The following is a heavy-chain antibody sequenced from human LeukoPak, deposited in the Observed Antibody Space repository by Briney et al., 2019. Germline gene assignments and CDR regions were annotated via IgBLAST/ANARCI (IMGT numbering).Heavy chain of an antibody. D-gene: IGHD1-1*01. V-gene: IGHV1-2*02. Sequence: GASVKVSCEASRYTFSGYYIHWVRQAPGQGLEWMGWIDPNSGGTNYAQKFQGRVTMTRDTSISTAYMELTSLRSDDTAVYYCASHLLSLQQLVLGDASDIWGPGTMVTVSS. CDR1: RYTFSGYY. J-gene: IGHJ3*02. CDR3: ASHLLSLQQLVLGDASDI. CDR2: IDPNSGGT.